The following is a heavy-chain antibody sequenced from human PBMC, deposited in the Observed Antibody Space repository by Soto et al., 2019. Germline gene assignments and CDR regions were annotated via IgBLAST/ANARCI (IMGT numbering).Heavy chain of an antibody. D-gene: IGHD6-19*01. CDR3: ARVIAECRQQQWLHYYYYYMDV. J-gene: IGHJ6*03. V-gene: IGHV3-74*01. CDR2: INSDGSST. CDR1: GFTFSSYW. Sequence: EVQLVESGGGLVQPGGSLRLSCAASGFTFSSYWMHWVRQAPGKGLVWVSRINSDGSSTSYADSVKGRLTISRDNAKNTMNLQMNRQRADDTAVYYCARVIAECRQQQWLHYYYYYMDVWGKGTTVTVSS.